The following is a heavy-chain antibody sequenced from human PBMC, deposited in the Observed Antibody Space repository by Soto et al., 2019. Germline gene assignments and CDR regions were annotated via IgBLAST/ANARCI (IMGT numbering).Heavy chain of an antibody. Sequence: EVQLVESGGGLVKPGGSLRLSCAASGFTFSSYSMNWVRQAPGKGLEWVSSISSSSSYIYYADSVKGRFIISRDNAKNSLYLQMNSLRAEDTAVYYCARGHTAMVTGPDYWGQGTLVTVSS. V-gene: IGHV3-21*01. CDR2: ISSSSSYI. CDR1: GFTFSSYS. J-gene: IGHJ4*02. D-gene: IGHD5-18*01. CDR3: ARGHTAMVTGPDY.